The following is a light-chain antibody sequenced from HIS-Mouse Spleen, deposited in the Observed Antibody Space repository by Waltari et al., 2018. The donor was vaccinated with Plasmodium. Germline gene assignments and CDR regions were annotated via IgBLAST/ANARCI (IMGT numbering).Light chain of an antibody. CDR2: DVS. Sequence: QSALTQPASVSGSPGQSITLSCTGTSLYFRCYLYVCWYQQHPGKAPKLMIYDVSNRPSGVSNRFSGSKSGNTASLTISGLQAEDEADYYCSSYTSSSTLVFGGGTKLTVL. CDR1: SLYFRCYLY. CDR3: SSYTSSSTLV. V-gene: IGLV2-14*03. J-gene: IGLJ2*01.